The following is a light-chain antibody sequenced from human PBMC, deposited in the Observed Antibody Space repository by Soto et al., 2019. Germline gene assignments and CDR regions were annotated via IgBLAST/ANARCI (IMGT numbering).Light chain of an antibody. J-gene: IGKJ1*01. Sequence: DIVMTQSPDSLAVSLGERATINCKSSQSVLYSSNHKNYLAWYQQKPGQPPNLLIYWASTRESGVPDRFIGSGSGTDFTLTISSLQAEDVAVYYCQQYYSTPQTFGQGTNVESK. CDR1: QSVLYSSNHKNY. V-gene: IGKV4-1*01. CDR2: WAS. CDR3: QQYYSTPQT.